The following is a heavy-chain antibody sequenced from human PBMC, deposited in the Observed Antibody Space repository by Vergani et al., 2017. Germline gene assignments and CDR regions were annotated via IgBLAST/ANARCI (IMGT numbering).Heavy chain of an antibody. Sequence: QVQLVQSGAEVKKPGASVKVSCKASGYTFTSYGISWVRQAPGQGLEWMGWISAYNGNTNYAQKLQGRVTMTTDTSTSTAYMELRSLRSDDTAVYYCARDSYSYGYPAMSGMDVWGQGTTVTVSS. D-gene: IGHD5-18*01. J-gene: IGHJ6*02. CDR2: ISAYNGNT. CDR1: GYTFTSYG. CDR3: ARDSYSYGYPAMSGMDV. V-gene: IGHV1-18*04.